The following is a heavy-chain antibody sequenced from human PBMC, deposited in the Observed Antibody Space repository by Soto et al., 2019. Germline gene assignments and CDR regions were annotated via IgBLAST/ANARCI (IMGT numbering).Heavy chain of an antibody. CDR1: GGSISSGDYY. D-gene: IGHD5-18*01. CDR2: IYYSGST. J-gene: IGHJ4*02. Sequence: PAETLALSCTLSGGSISSGDYYWSWIRQPPGKGLEWIGYIYYSGSTYYNPSLKSRVTISVDTSKNQFSLKLSSVTAADTAVYYCASGVPLGYSYGFFDYWGQGTMVTVSS. V-gene: IGHV4-30-4*01. CDR3: ASGVPLGYSYGFFDY.